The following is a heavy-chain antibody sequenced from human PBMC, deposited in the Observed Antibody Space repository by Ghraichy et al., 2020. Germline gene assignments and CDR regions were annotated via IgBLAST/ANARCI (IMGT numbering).Heavy chain of an antibody. CDR2: TYYRSKWSN. J-gene: IGHJ4*02. CDR1: GDSVSNNNVA. CDR3: ARLIRGAYDY. D-gene: IGHD3-16*01. V-gene: IGHV6-1*01. Sequence: SQTLSLTCAISGDSVSNNNVAWTWLRQSPSRGFEWLVGTYYRSKWSNDYAASVKSRITIKPDTSKNQFSLQLNSVTPEDTAMYYCARLIRGAYDYWGQGTLVTVSS.